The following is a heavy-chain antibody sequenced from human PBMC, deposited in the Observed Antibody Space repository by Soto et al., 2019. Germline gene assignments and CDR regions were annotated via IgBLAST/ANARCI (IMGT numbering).Heavy chain of an antibody. D-gene: IGHD3-22*01. J-gene: IGHJ6*02. CDR1: GYSFTSYW. CDR3: ARLPFPDYYDSSGYRTAYYYYGMDV. Sequence: GESLKISCKGSGYSFTSYWIGWVRQMPGKGLEWMGIIYPGDSDTRYSPSFQGQVTISADKSISTAYLQWSSLKASDTAMYYCARLPFPDYYDSSGYRTAYYYYGMDVWGQGTTVTVSS. CDR2: IYPGDSDT. V-gene: IGHV5-51*01.